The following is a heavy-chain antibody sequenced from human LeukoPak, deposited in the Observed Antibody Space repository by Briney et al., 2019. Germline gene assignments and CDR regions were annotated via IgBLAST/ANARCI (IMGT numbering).Heavy chain of an antibody. J-gene: IGHJ3*02. D-gene: IGHD2-21*02. CDR1: GFTFTSYW. CDR3: AKGILAYCGGDCYTRGNAFDI. CDR2: IKQDGTEK. V-gene: IGHV3-7*05. Sequence: GGSLRLSCAASGFTFTSYWMSWVRQAPGKGLEWVANIKQDGTEKYYVDSVKGRFTMSRDNAKNSLYLQMDSLRAEDTAVYYCAKGILAYCGGDCYTRGNAFDIWGQGTMVTVSS.